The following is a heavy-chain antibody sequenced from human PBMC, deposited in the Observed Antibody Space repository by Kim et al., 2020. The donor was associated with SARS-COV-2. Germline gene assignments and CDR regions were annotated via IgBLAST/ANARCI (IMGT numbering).Heavy chain of an antibody. CDR2: ISYDGSNK. V-gene: IGHV3-30*04. Sequence: GGSLRLSCAASGFTFSSYAMHWVRQAPGKGLEWVAVISYDGSNKYYADSVKGRFTISRDNSKNTLYLQMNSLRAEDTAGYYCARDSRYSSGWYFDYWGQGTLVTVSS. J-gene: IGHJ4*02. D-gene: IGHD6-19*01. CDR1: GFTFSSYA. CDR3: ARDSRYSSGWYFDY.